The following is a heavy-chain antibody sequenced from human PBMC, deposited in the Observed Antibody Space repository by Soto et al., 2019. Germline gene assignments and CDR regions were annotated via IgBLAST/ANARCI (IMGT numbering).Heavy chain of an antibody. V-gene: IGHV3-23*01. CDR3: AREADYVNWFDP. CDR1: GFTFSSYA. Sequence: GGSLRLSCAASGFTFSSYAMSWVRQAPGKGLEWVSAISGSGGCTYYADSVKGRFTISRDNAKNSLYLQMNSLRAEDTAVYYCAREADYVNWFDPWGQGTLVTVSS. D-gene: IGHD4-17*01. J-gene: IGHJ5*02. CDR2: ISGSGGCT.